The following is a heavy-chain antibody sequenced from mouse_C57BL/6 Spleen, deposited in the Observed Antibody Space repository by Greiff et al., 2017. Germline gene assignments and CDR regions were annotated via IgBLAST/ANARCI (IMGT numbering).Heavy chain of an antibody. CDR2: ISSGGSYT. CDR3: ARHEDDYGSSLVFYYIDY. D-gene: IGHD1-1*01. Sequence: EVKLMESGGDLVKPGGSLKLSCAASGFTFSSYGMSWVRQTPDKRLEWVATISSGGSYTYYPDSVKGRFTISREHAKNTQYLQMSSLKSEDTAMYYCARHEDDYGSSLVFYYIDYWGQGTTLTVSS. V-gene: IGHV5-6*01. J-gene: IGHJ2*01. CDR1: GFTFSSYG.